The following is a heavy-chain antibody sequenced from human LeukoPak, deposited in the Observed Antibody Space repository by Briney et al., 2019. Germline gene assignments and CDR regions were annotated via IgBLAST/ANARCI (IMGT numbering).Heavy chain of an antibody. J-gene: IGHJ3*02. CDR3: ARGFRAFDI. Sequence: SETLSLTCAVYGGSFSGYYWSWIRQPPGKGLEWIGEINHSRSTNYNPSLKSRVTISVDTSKNQFSLKLSSVTAADTAVYYCARGFRAFDIWGQGTMVTVSS. CDR1: GGSFSGYY. CDR2: INHSRST. V-gene: IGHV4-34*01.